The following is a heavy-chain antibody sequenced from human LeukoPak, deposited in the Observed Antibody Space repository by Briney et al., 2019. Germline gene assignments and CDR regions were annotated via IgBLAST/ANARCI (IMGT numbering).Heavy chain of an antibody. CDR1: GFIFSSYW. CDR2: IKQDGSEK. D-gene: IGHD6-19*01. V-gene: IGHV3-7*03. J-gene: IGHJ4*02. CDR3: ARDPPGGGGWSYYFDY. Sequence: PGGSLRLSCAASGFIFSSYWMTWVRQAPGKGLEWVANIKQDGSEKYYVDSVKGRFTISRDNAKNSLYLQMNSLRAEDTAVYYCARDPPGGGGWSYYFDYWGQGILVTVSS.